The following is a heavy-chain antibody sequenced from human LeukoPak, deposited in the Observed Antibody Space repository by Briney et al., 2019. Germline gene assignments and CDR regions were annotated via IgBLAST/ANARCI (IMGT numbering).Heavy chain of an antibody. CDR3: ARDPGCSSTSCQYYFVY. CDR1: RFTFSSYW. CDR2: IKQDGSEK. J-gene: IGHJ4*02. V-gene: IGHV3-7*01. Sequence: PGGSLRLSCAASRFTFSSYWMSWVRQAPGKGLEWVANIKQDGSEKYYVDSVKGRFTISRDNAKNSLYLQMNSLRAEDTAVYYCARDPGCSSTSCQYYFVYWGQGTLVTVSS. D-gene: IGHD2-2*01.